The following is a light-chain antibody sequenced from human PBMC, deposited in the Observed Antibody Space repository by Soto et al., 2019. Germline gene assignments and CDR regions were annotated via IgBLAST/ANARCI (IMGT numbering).Light chain of an antibody. Sequence: EIVLTQSPGTLSLSPGERATLSCRASQSVSSYLAWYQQKPGQAPRLLIYDASNRATGIPARFSGSASGTDFTLTISRLEPEDFAVYFCQQYSDLPMTFGQGTRLEIK. CDR1: QSVSSY. CDR2: DAS. CDR3: QQYSDLPMT. V-gene: IGKV3-11*01. J-gene: IGKJ5*01.